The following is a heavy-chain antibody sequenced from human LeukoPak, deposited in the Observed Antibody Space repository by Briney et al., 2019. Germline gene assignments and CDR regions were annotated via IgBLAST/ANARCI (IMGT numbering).Heavy chain of an antibody. CDR2: ISTYTGDT. V-gene: IGHV1-18*01. CDR1: GYTFTSYG. J-gene: IGHJ4*02. Sequence: ASVNVSCKASGYTFTSYGVSWVRQAPGQGLEWMGWISTYTGDTNYAQKLQGRLTMTTDTSASTAFMELRSLTSDDTAVYYCTRATIPGAGIDYWGQGTLVSVSS. D-gene: IGHD6-13*01. CDR3: TRATIPGAGIDY.